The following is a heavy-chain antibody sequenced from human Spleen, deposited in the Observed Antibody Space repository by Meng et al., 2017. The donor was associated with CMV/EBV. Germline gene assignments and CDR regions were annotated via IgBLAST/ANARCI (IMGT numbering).Heavy chain of an antibody. CDR1: GFTFSDYW. Sequence: GESLKISCAASGFTFSDYWMHWVRQAPGKGLVWVSRIKGDGSAISYADFVKGRFTISRDNAKNSLYLQMTSLRVEDTAIYYCARQSYALFDPWGQGILVTVSS. CDR3: ARQSYALFDP. V-gene: IGHV3-74*01. J-gene: IGHJ5*02. CDR2: IKGDGSAI.